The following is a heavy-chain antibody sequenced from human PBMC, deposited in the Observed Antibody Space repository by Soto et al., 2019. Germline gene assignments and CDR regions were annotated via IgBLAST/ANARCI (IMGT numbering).Heavy chain of an antibody. CDR2: ISDSGGDT. D-gene: IGHD2-2*01. J-gene: IGHJ3*02. V-gene: IGHV3-23*01. Sequence: GGSLRLSCAASGFTFSNYAMSWVRQAPGKGLEWVSTISDSGGDTYYADSVKGRFTISRDSSKNTLYLQLNSLRAEDTAVYYCARERDIVVVPADIYDAFDIWGQGTMVTVSS. CDR3: ARERDIVVVPADIYDAFDI. CDR1: GFTFSNYA.